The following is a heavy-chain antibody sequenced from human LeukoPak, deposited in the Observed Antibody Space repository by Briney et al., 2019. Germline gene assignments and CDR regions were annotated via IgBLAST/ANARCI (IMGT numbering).Heavy chain of an antibody. J-gene: IGHJ6*02. D-gene: IGHD2-15*01. CDR2: INPNSGGT. V-gene: IGHV1-2*02. CDR1: GYTFTGDY. CDR3: AATPGYYYYGMDV. Sequence: ASVKVSCKASGYTFTGDYMHWVRQAPGQGLEWMGWINPNSGGTNYAQKFQGRVTMTRDTSISTAYMELSRLRSDDTAVYYCAATPGYYYYGMDVWGQGTTVTVSS.